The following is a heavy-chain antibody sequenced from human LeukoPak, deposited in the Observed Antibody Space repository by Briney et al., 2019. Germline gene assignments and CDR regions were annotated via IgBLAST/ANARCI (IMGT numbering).Heavy chain of an antibody. Sequence: SVKVSCKASGGTFSSYAVSWVRQAPGQGLEWMGGIIPIFGTANYAQKFQGRVTITADESTSTAYMELSSLRSEDTAVYYCAREEQQLVEDLVFDYWGQGTLVTVSP. J-gene: IGHJ4*02. D-gene: IGHD6-13*01. V-gene: IGHV1-69*13. CDR1: GGTFSSYA. CDR3: AREEQQLVEDLVFDY. CDR2: IIPIFGTA.